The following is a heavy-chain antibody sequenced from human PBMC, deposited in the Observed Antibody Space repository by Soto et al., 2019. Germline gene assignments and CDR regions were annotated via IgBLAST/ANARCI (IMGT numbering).Heavy chain of an antibody. CDR2: ISNDGSNK. Sequence: QVQLVESGGGVVQPGTSLRLSCAASGFTFRGYGMHWVRQSPGKGLEWLAVISNDGSNKYPADSVKGRLALSRDNSRNTLYLQINSVRVEATAVYYCGKDTLDCSGGDCPLYYYYGMDVWGQGTTVTVPS. J-gene: IGHJ6*02. V-gene: IGHV3-30*18. CDR1: GFTFRGYG. D-gene: IGHD2-15*01. CDR3: GKDTLDCSGGDCPLYYYYGMDV.